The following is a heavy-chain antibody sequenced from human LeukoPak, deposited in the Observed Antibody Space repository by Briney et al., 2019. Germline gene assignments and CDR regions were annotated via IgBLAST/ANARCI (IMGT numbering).Heavy chain of an antibody. CDR1: GFTFSSYA. Sequence: GGSLRLSCAASGFTFSSYAMHWVRQAPGKGLEWVTVISHDGRNKFYADSVKGRFTISRDNSKNTLYVQMNSLRLEDTAVYYCATVGGGAYSCGYNPHRGQGTLVTVSA. J-gene: IGHJ4*01. CDR3: ATVGGGAYSCGYNPH. D-gene: IGHD5-18*01. V-gene: IGHV3-30*03. CDR2: ISHDGRNK.